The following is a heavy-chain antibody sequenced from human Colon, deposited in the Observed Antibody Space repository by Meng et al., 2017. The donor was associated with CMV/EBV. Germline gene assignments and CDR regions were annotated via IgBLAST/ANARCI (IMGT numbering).Heavy chain of an antibody. CDR3: ARGDDTYGLLPFDY. D-gene: IGHD5-18*01. V-gene: IGHV3-48*04. J-gene: IGHJ4*02. CDR1: GFRFSSFS. CDR2: ISSGSGTR. Sequence: GESLKISCAASGFRFSSFSMNWVRQAPGKGLEWVSYISSGSGTRYYADSVKGRLTMSRDNAKNSLYLEMNSLRAEDTAVYYCARGDDTYGLLPFDYWGQGTLVTVSS.